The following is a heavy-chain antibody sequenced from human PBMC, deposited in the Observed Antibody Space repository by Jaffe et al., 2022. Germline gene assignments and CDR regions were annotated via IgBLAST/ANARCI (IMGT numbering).Heavy chain of an antibody. CDR3: ALTRSGYYGLYFDY. Sequence: QVTLKESGPALVKPTQTLTLTCTFSGFSLSTSGMRASWIRQPPGKALEWLARIDWDDDKFYSTSLKTRLTISKDTSKNQVVLTMTNMDPVDTATYYCALTRSGYYGLYFDYWGQGTLVTVSS. J-gene: IGHJ4*02. D-gene: IGHD3-22*01. CDR1: GFSLSTSGMR. CDR2: IDWDDDK. V-gene: IGHV2-70*04.